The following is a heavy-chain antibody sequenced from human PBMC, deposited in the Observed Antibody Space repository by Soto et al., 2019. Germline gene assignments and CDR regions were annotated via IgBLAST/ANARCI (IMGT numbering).Heavy chain of an antibody. Sequence: SVKVSCKASGGTFSSYAISWVRQAPGQGLEWMGGIIPIFGTANYAQKFQGRVTITADESTSTAYMELSSLRSEDTAVYYCARSGRGYSYGNGDYYYGMDVWGQGTTVTIS. CDR3: ARSGRGYSYGNGDYYYGMDV. D-gene: IGHD5-18*01. CDR1: GGTFSSYA. J-gene: IGHJ6*02. CDR2: IIPIFGTA. V-gene: IGHV1-69*13.